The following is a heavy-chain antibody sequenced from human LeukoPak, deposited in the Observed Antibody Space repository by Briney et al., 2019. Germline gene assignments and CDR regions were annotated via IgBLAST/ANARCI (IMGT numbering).Heavy chain of an antibody. Sequence: ASVKVSCKASGYTFTSYYMHWVREAPGQGLEWMGIINPSGGSTSYAQKFQGRVTMTRYTSTSTVYMELSSLRSEDTAVYYCARGSAAGSNWKVTLDYWGQGTLVTVSS. J-gene: IGHJ4*02. CDR1: GYTFTSYY. V-gene: IGHV1-46*01. CDR2: INPSGGST. D-gene: IGHD1-20*01. CDR3: ARGSAAGSNWKVTLDY.